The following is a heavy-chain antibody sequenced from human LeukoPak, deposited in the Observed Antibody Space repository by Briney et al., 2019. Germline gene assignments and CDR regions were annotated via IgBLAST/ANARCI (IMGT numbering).Heavy chain of an antibody. V-gene: IGHV4-30-2*02. J-gene: IGHJ4*02. Sequence: PSETLPLTCAVSGGSISSGGYSWSWIRQPPGKGLEWIGYIYHSGSTYYNPSLKSRVTISVDRSKNQFSLKLSSVTAADTAVYYCARSSRAAIFGVVTQTSTPYYFDYWGQGTLVTVSS. D-gene: IGHD3-3*01. CDR1: GGSISSGGYS. CDR3: ARSSRAAIFGVVTQTSTPYYFDY. CDR2: IYHSGST.